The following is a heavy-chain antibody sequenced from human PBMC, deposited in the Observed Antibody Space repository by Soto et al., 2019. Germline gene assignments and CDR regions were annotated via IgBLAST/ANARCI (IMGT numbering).Heavy chain of an antibody. D-gene: IGHD6-19*01. CDR2: LSAGGNRP. J-gene: IGHJ4*02. V-gene: IGHV3-23*01. CDR3: AKQAGSSSDPFDY. Sequence: GSLRLSCAASGFTFDTYAMSWVRQAPGKGIEWISSLSAGGNRPYYADSVKGRFTISRDNSKTSLYLQMLGLRAEDTAVYYCAKQAGSSSDPFDYWGQGALVTVSS. CDR1: GFTFDTYA.